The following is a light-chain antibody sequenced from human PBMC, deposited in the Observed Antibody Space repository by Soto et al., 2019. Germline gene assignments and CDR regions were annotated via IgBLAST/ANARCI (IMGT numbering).Light chain of an antibody. CDR3: QQYNNWPPWT. CDR2: GAS. CDR1: QSLSSCY. V-gene: IGKV3-15*01. J-gene: IGKJ1*01. Sequence: EIVLTQSPGTLSLSPGARVTLPCRAIQSLSSCYLAWYQQKPGQAPRLLIYGASTRATGIPARFSGSGSGTEFTLTISSLQSEDFAVYYCQQYNNWPPWTFGQGTKVDIK.